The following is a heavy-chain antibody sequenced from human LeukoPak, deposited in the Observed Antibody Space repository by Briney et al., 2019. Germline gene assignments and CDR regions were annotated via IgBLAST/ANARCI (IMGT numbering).Heavy chain of an antibody. D-gene: IGHD1-26*01. V-gene: IGHV4-59*12. CDR2: IYYSGST. J-gene: IGHJ4*02. CDR1: GGSIRSYY. CDR3: ARDPFRSSFDS. Sequence: SETLSLTCTVSGGSIRSYYWSWIRQPPGKGLEWIGYIYYSGSTDYSPSLKSRVTISVDTSKNQFSLKLNSLTAADTAVYYCARDPFRSSFDSWGQGTLVTISS.